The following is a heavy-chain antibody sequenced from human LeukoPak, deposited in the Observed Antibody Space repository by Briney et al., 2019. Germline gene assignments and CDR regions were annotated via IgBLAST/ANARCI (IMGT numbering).Heavy chain of an antibody. Sequence: GSLRLSCAASGFTFSSYDMHWVRQATATGLEWVSAIGTAGDTYYPGSVKGRFTISRENAKNSLYLQMNSLRAEDTAVYYCARARWGGYFGAFDIWGQGTMVTVSS. CDR3: ARARWGGYFGAFDI. D-gene: IGHD3-3*01. CDR1: GFTFSSYD. J-gene: IGHJ3*02. V-gene: IGHV3-13*04. CDR2: IGTAGDT.